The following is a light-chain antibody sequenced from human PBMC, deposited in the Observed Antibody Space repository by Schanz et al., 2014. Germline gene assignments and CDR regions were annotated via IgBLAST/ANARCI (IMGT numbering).Light chain of an antibody. Sequence: ETVMTQSPGTLSVSPGERATLSCRASQSVSSNLAWYQQKRGQAPRLLIYGASTRATGIPAIFSGSGSGTDFTLTISRLEPEDFAVYYCHQYINSPFTFGPGTKLDLK. J-gene: IGKJ3*01. CDR1: QSVSSN. CDR3: HQYINSPFT. CDR2: GAS. V-gene: IGKV3-15*01.